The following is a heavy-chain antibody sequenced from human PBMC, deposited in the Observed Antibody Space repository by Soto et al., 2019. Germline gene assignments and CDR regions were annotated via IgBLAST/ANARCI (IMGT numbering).Heavy chain of an antibody. J-gene: IGHJ5*02. CDR2: MNPTSGNT. CDR1: GYTFPSYD. V-gene: IGHV1-8*01. D-gene: IGHD2-15*01. CDR3: AREHYCNSAWVDP. Sequence: QVQLVQSGAEVKKPGASVKFSCKASGYTFPSYDINWVRQATGQGLEWMGWMNPTSGNTGYAQKVQGRVTMARNTSISTAYMELSSLGSEDTAVYYGAREHYCNSAWVDPWGQGTLVTVSS.